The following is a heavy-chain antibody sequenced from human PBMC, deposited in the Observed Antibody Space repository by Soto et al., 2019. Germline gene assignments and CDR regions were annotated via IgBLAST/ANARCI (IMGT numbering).Heavy chain of an antibody. Sequence: QLQLQESGSGLVKPSQPLSLTCAVSGGSISSGGYSWRWLRQPPGKGLEWIGYLYHSGSTYYNPSLKSRVTISVDRAKTQFSLKLGSVTAADTAVYYCARVPGPWGQGTLVTVSS. CDR2: LYHSGST. CDR3: ARVPGP. CDR1: GGSISSGGYS. J-gene: IGHJ5*02. V-gene: IGHV4-30-2*01. D-gene: IGHD7-27*01.